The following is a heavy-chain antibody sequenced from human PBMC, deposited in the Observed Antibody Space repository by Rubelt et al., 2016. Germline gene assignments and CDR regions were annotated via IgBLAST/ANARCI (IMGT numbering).Heavy chain of an antibody. CDR1: GFTVSSNY. Sequence: EVQLVESGGGLIQPGGSLRLSCAASGFTVSSNYMSWVRQAPGKGLEWVSAISGSGGSKYYADSVKGRFTISRDNSKNTLYLQMNSLRAEDTAVYYCAKNDYGDYAGSFDYWGQGTLVTVS. J-gene: IGHJ4*02. CDR3: AKNDYGDYAGSFDY. CDR2: ISGSGGSK. V-gene: IGHV3-23*04. D-gene: IGHD4-17*01.